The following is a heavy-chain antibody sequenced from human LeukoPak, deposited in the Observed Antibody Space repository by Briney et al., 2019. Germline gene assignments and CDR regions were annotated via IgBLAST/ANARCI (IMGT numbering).Heavy chain of an antibody. CDR3: ARPAMSNIVGATDAFDI. CDR2: INHSGST. Sequence: SETLSLTCAVYGGSFSGYYWSWIRQPPGKGLEWIGEINHSGSTNYNPSLKSRVTISVDTSKNQFSLKLSSVTAADTAVYYCARPAMSNIVGATDAFDIWGQGTMVTVSS. V-gene: IGHV4-34*01. D-gene: IGHD1-26*01. CDR1: GGSFSGYY. J-gene: IGHJ3*02.